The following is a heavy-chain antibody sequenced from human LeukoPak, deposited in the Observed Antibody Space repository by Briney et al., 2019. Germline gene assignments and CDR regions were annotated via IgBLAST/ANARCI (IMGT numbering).Heavy chain of an antibody. CDR2: IYYSGST. J-gene: IGHJ4*02. V-gene: IGHV4-39*07. D-gene: IGHD4-23*01. Sequence: SETLSLTCTVSGGSISSSSYYWGWIRQPPGKGLEWTGSIYYSGSTYYNPSLKSRVTISVDTSKNQFSLKLSSVTAADTAVYYCARLTGGKGAIDYWGQGTLVTVSS. CDR3: ARLTGGKGAIDY. CDR1: GGSISSSSYY.